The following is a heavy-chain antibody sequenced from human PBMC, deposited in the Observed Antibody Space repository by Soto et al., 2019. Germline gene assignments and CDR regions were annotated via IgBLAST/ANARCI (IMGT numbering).Heavy chain of an antibody. Sequence: SETLSLTCAVYGGCFSGYYWSWIRQPPGKGLEWIGEINHSGSTNYNPSLKSRVTISVDTSKNQFSLKLSSVTAADTAVYYCARGRRTTVTIDYWGQGTLVT. CDR3: ARGRRTTVTIDY. CDR2: INHSGST. J-gene: IGHJ4*02. V-gene: IGHV4-34*01. CDR1: GGCFSGYY. D-gene: IGHD4-17*01.